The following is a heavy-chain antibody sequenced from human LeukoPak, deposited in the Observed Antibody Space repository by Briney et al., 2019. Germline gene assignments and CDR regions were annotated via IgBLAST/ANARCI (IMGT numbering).Heavy chain of an antibody. CDR2: IYYSGST. CDR3: ARDGGGQQQLVRYDY. V-gene: IGHV4-59*01. Sequence: PSETLSLTCTVSGGSISSYYWSWIRQPPGKGLEWIGYIYYSGSTTYNPSLKSRVTISVDTSKNQFSLKLSSVTAADTAVYYCARDGGGQQQLVRYDYWGQGTLVTVSS. CDR1: GGSISSYY. D-gene: IGHD6-13*01. J-gene: IGHJ4*02.